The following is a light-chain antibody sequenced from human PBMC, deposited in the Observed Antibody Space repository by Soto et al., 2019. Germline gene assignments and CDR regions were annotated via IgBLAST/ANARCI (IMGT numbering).Light chain of an antibody. CDR3: QPRHMWQIT. J-gene: IGKJ5*01. V-gene: IGKV3-11*01. CDR2: DAY. Sequence: EVVLTQSPVTLSLSPGERATLSCRASQSFRGLLAWYQQKPGQAPRLLIYDAYNRATGIPPRFSGSGSGTHFTLTISSLEHEDSEVYYCQPRHMWQITLGQGTRLEIK. CDR1: QSFRGL.